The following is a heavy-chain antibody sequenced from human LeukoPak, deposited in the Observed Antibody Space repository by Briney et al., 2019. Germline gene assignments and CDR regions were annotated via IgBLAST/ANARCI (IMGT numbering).Heavy chain of an antibody. D-gene: IGHD2-2*01. V-gene: IGHV4-59*08. Sequence: SETLSLTCTVSGGSISSYYWSWIRQPPGKGLEWIGYIYYSGSTNYNPSLKSRVTISVDTSKNQFSLKLSSVTAADTAVYYCARMGRYCSSTSCYVLHFDYWGQGTLVTVSS. CDR3: ARMGRYCSSTSCYVLHFDY. CDR1: GGSISSYY. CDR2: IYYSGST. J-gene: IGHJ4*02.